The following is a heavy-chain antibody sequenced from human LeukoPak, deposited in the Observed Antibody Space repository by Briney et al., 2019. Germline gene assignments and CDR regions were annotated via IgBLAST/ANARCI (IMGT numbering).Heavy chain of an antibody. V-gene: IGHV6-1*01. CDR3: ARRLTQYDCFDP. Sequence: SQTLSLTCAISGDSVSSKSTAWNWIRQSPSRGLEWLGRTYYRSTWYNDYAVSVRGRITVNPDTSKNQFSLHLNSVTPEDTAVYYCARRLTQYDCFDPWGQGILITVSS. D-gene: IGHD2-2*01. J-gene: IGHJ5*02. CDR1: GDSVSSKSTA. CDR2: TYYRSTWYN.